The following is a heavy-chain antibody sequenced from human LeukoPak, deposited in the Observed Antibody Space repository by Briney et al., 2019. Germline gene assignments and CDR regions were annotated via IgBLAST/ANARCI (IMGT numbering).Heavy chain of an antibody. Sequence: PSETLSLTCIVSGGSISTSAYYWGWIRQPPGEGLQWIGSIYYSGNTYYNSSLKSRVTISVDTSTSQFSLRLSSVTAADTAVYYCARGAMDNYYYYGMDVWGQGTTVTVSS. V-gene: IGHV4-39*01. CDR1: GGSISTSAYY. D-gene: IGHD5-18*01. CDR2: IYYSGNT. J-gene: IGHJ6*02. CDR3: ARGAMDNYYYYGMDV.